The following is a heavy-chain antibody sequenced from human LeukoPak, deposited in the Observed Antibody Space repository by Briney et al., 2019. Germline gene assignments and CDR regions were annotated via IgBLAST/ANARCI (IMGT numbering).Heavy chain of an antibody. Sequence: SETLSLTCTVSGGPISSHYWSWIRQPPGKGLEWIGYIYYSGSTNYNPSLKSRVTISVDTSKNQFSLKLSSVTAADTAVYYCARDYYGSGSSYYYYYGMDVWGQGTTVTVSS. D-gene: IGHD3-10*01. CDR3: ARDYYGSGSSYYYYYGMDV. J-gene: IGHJ6*02. CDR1: GGPISSHY. V-gene: IGHV4-59*11. CDR2: IYYSGST.